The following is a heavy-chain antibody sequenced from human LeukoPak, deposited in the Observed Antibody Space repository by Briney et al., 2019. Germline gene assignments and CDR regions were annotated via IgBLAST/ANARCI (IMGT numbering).Heavy chain of an antibody. J-gene: IGHJ4*02. D-gene: IGHD3-3*01. V-gene: IGHV3-21*01. CDR1: GFTFSSYT. CDR2: ITSSSSYI. CDR3: ARDGIFGVVIIPLFGFDY. Sequence: PGGSLRLSCAASGFTFSSYTMNWVRQAPGKGLEWVSSITSSSSYIYYADSVKGRFTISRDNAKNSLYLQLNSLRAEDTAVYYCARDGIFGVVIIPLFGFDYWGQGTLVTVSS.